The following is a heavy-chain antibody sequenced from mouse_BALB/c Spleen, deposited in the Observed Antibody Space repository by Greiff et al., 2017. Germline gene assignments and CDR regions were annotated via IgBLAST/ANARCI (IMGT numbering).Heavy chain of an antibody. CDR3: ATKSVYYDYDGAWFAY. CDR1: GFTFSSFG. CDR2: ISSGSSTI. D-gene: IGHD2-4*01. J-gene: IGHJ3*01. Sequence: EVKLMESGGGLVQPGGSRKLSCAASGFTFSSFGMHWVRQAPEKGLEWVAYISSGSSTIYYADTVKGRFTISRDNPKNTLFLQMTSLRSEDTAMYYCATKSVYYDYDGAWFAYWGQGTLVTVSA. V-gene: IGHV5-17*02.